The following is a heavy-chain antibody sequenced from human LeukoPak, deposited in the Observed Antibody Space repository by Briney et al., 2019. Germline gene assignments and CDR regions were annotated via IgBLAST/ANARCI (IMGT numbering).Heavy chain of an antibody. Sequence: ASVKVSCKASGYTFTGYYMHWVRQAPGQGLEWMGWINPNSGGTNYAQKFQGRVTMTRDTSISTAYMELSSLRSEDTAVYYCARRPFKDILKNYMDVWGKGTTVTISS. CDR3: ARRPFKDILKNYMDV. J-gene: IGHJ6*03. CDR1: GYTFTGYY. V-gene: IGHV1-2*02. CDR2: INPNSGGT. D-gene: IGHD3-9*01.